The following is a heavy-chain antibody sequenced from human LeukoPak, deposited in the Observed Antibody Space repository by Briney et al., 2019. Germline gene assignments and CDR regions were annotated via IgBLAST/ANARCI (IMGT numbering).Heavy chain of an antibody. CDR3: ARWGLYYYGSGSYEDY. J-gene: IGHJ4*02. D-gene: IGHD3-10*01. CDR2: INWNGGST. CDR1: GFTFDDYG. V-gene: IGHV3-20*04. Sequence: GGSLRLSCAASGFTFDDYGMSWVRQAPGKGLGWVSGINWNGGSTGYADSVKGRFTISRDNAKNSLYLQMNSLRAEDTALYYCARWGLYYYGSGSYEDYWGQGTLVTVSS.